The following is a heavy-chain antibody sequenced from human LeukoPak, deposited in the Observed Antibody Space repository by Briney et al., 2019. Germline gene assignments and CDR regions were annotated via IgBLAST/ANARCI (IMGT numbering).Heavy chain of an antibody. J-gene: IGHJ6*02. V-gene: IGHV4-30-4*01. D-gene: IGHD2-2*02. CDR1: GGSISSGDYY. CDR3: ARDPRYCSSTSCYSGMDV. Sequence: SQTLSLTCTVSGGSISSGDYYWSWIRQPPGKGLEWIGYIYYSGSTYYNPSLKSRVTISVDTSKNQFSLKLSSVTAADTAVYYCARDPRYCSSTSCYSGMDVWGQGTTVTVSS. CDR2: IYYSGST.